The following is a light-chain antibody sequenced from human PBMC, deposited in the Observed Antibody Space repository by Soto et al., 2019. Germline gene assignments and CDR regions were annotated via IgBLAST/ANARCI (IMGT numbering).Light chain of an antibody. Sequence: QSALTQPASVSGFPGQSITISCTGTSSDIGGYNYVSWYQHHPGKVPKLLIYDVNLRPPGISNRFSDSKSGNTASLTISGIQADDEGYYYCCSYTDSITLVFGGGTKVTVL. CDR2: DVN. V-gene: IGLV2-14*03. CDR3: CSYTDSITLV. J-gene: IGLJ2*01. CDR1: SSDIGGYNY.